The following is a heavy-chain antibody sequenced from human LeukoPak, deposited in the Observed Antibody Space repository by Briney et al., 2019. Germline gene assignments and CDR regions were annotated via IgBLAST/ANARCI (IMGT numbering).Heavy chain of an antibody. CDR1: GGTSSTYA. J-gene: IGHJ4*02. CDR2: IIPILGVA. D-gene: IGHD2-15*01. V-gene: IGHV1-69*04. Sequence: SVKVSCKTSGGTSSTYAISWVRQAPGQGLEWMGRIIPILGVANLAQKFQGRVSITADKSTSTAYMELSNLRSEDTAVYYCAQFGLTYNCSGGSRWDGVVYWGQGTLVTVSS. CDR3: AQFGLTYNCSGGSRWDGVVY.